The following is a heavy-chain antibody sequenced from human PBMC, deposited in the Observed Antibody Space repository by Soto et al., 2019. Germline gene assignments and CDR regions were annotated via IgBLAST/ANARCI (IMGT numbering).Heavy chain of an antibody. D-gene: IGHD3-10*01. Sequence: QITLKEAGPTLVKPTQTLTLSCTFSGFSLSTSGVGVGWIRQPPGKALEWLALIYWDDNNRYSPSLKSRLTITKDTSKNHVVLTMTSMDPVDTATYNWAKTYYYGSNWFDPWCQGTLVSVSS. CDR2: IYWDDNN. CDR3: AKTYYYGSNWFDP. V-gene: IGHV2-5*02. CDR1: GFSLSTSGVG. J-gene: IGHJ5*02.